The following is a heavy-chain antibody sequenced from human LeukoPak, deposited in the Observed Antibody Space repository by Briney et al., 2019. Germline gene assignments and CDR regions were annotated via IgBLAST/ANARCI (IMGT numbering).Heavy chain of an antibody. V-gene: IGHV3-20*04. CDR2: INWNGDST. CDR1: GFIFDDYG. J-gene: IGHJ4*02. D-gene: IGHD2-2*01. CDR3: ARGARYCSSTNCFYDY. Sequence: PGGSLRLSCAASGFIFDDYGMSWVRQAPGKGLEWVSGINWNGDSTGYADSVKGRFTISRDNAKNSLYLQMNSLRAEDTALYYCARGARYCSSTNCFYDYWGQGTLVTVSS.